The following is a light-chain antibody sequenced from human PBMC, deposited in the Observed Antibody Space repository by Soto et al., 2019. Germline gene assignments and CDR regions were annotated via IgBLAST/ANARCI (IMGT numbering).Light chain of an antibody. CDR3: CSYAGSSTFV. Sequence: QSALTQPASVSGSPGQSITISCTGTSSDVGSYNLVSWYQKHPGKAPKLMIYEGSTRPSGVSNRFSGSKSGNTASLTISVLQAEDEADYYCCSYAGSSTFVFGTGTKLTVL. CDR2: EGS. V-gene: IGLV2-23*03. J-gene: IGLJ1*01. CDR1: SSDVGSYNL.